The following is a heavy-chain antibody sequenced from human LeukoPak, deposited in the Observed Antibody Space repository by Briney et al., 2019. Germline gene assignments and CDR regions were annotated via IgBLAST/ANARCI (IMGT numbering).Heavy chain of an antibody. CDR3: ARLVGGSPDS. CDR2: TFCRAKWDS. V-gene: IGHV6-1*01. D-gene: IGHD2-15*01. J-gene: IGHJ4*02. Sequence: QTLSLTCAISGDSVSSKSAAWNWITQSPSRGLEWLGTTFCRAKWDSEYEVSVKSRIGINPDTSKKQFSLRRTSVTADYTGAYYCARLVGGSPDSWGQGTLVAVSS. CDR1: GDSVSSKSAA.